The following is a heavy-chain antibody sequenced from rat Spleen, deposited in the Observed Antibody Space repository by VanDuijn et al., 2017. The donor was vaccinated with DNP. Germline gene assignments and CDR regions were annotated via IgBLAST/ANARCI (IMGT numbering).Heavy chain of an antibody. CDR2: ISYSGST. V-gene: IGHV3-1*01. CDR1: GFSLTSYN. CDR3: ARGLNYGGYSYYWYFDF. Sequence: VQLMESGPGLVQPSETLSLTCTVSGFSLTSYNVHWVRQPPGKGLEWMGYISYSGSTSYNPSLKSRISITRDTSKNQFFLQLNSVTTEDTASDYCARGLNYGGYSYYWYFDFWGPGTMVTVSS. D-gene: IGHD1-11*01. J-gene: IGHJ1*01.